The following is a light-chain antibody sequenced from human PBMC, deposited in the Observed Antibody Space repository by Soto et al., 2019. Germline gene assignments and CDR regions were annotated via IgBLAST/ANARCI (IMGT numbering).Light chain of an antibody. CDR3: HVWYGSSDQVV. J-gene: IGLJ2*01. V-gene: IGLV3-21*02. CDR2: EDS. Sequence: SYELTPPPSVSVAPGQTASITCGGNNVGRKSVHWDQQKPGQAPVLVVYEDSDRPSGIPERFSGSKSGNTATLTISRVEAGDEADYYWHVWYGSSDQVVFGGGTKLTVL. CDR1: NVGRKS.